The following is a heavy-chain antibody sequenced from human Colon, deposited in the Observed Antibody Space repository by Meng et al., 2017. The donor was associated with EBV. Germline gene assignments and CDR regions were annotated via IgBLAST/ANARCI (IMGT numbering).Heavy chain of an antibody. CDR1: GDSISNNW. D-gene: IGHD4-17*01. Sequence: GRLKCSGPGLVKPSGTLSLTCAVSGDSISNNWWSWVRQPPGKGLEWIGEIYHSGTTNYNPSLRSRVTISVDKSKNQFSLQLTSVTAADTAVYYCARNGDYNPGLYWGQGTLVTVSS. J-gene: IGHJ4*02. V-gene: IGHV4-4*02. CDR3: ARNGDYNPGLY. CDR2: IYHSGTT.